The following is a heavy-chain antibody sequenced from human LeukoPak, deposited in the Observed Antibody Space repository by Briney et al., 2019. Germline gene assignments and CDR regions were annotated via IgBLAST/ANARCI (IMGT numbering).Heavy chain of an antibody. CDR1: GFTVSSNY. D-gene: IGHD1-26*01. CDR3: ARDRRGGSYYNFDY. CDR2: IYSGGST. V-gene: IGHV3-66*01. Sequence: GGSLRLSCAASGFTVSSNYMSWVRQAPGKGLEWVSVIYSGGSTYYADSVKGRFTISRDNSKNTLYLQMNSLRAEDTAVYYCARDRRGGSYYNFDYWGQGTLVTVSS. J-gene: IGHJ4*02.